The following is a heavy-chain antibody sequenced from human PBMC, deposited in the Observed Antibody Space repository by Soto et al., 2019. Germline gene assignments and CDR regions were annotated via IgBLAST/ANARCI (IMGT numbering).Heavy chain of an antibody. J-gene: IGHJ6*02. Sequence: SETLSLTCTVSGGSISSGDYYWSWIRQPPGKGLEWIGYIYYSGSTYYNPSLKSRVTISVDTSKNQFSLKLSSVTAADTAVYYCARAEGRLRYFDWSKPPYYYYYGMDVWGQGTTVTVSS. CDR2: IYYSGST. CDR1: GGSISSGDYY. CDR3: ARAEGRLRYFDWSKPPYYYYYGMDV. D-gene: IGHD3-9*01. V-gene: IGHV4-30-4*01.